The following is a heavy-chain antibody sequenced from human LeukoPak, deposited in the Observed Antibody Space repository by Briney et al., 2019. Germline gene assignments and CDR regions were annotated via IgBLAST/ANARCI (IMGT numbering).Heavy chain of an antibody. CDR3: AKVGGYVLRAAFDI. D-gene: IGHD2-8*01. J-gene: IGHJ3*02. CDR1: GFTFSSYG. CDR2: ISYDGSNK. Sequence: PGRSLRLSCAASGFTFSSYGMHWVRQAPGKGLEWVAVISYDGSNKYYADSVKGRFTISRDNSRNTLYLQMNSLRAEDTAVYYCAKVGGYVLRAAFDIWGQGTMVTVSS. V-gene: IGHV3-30*18.